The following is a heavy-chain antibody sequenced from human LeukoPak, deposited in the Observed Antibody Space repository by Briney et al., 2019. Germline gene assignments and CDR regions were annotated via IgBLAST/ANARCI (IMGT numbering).Heavy chain of an antibody. J-gene: IGHJ6*03. D-gene: IGHD1-7*01. CDR2: IYTTGST. CDR3: ARDAGTGTTGNYYYYMDV. Sequence: PSEILSLTCTVSGGSISSYYWSWIRQPAEKELEWIGRIYTTGSTNYNPSLESRVTISVDKPNNQFSLKLSSVTAADTAVYYCARDAGTGTTGNYYYYMDVWGKGTTVTVSS. CDR1: GGSISSYY. V-gene: IGHV4-4*07.